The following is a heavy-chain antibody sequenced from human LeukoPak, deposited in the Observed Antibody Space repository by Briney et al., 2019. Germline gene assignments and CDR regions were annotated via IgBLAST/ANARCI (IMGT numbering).Heavy chain of an antibody. CDR2: ISGSGGST. Sequence: GGSLRLSCAASGFTFSSYAMSWVRQAPGKGLEWVSTISGSGGSTYYADSVKGRFTISRDNSKNTLYLQMNSLRAEDTAVYYCASSSSTSCYTSKNWFDPWGQGTLVTVSS. V-gene: IGHV3-23*01. J-gene: IGHJ5*02. D-gene: IGHD2-2*02. CDR3: ASSSSTSCYTSKNWFDP. CDR1: GFTFSSYA.